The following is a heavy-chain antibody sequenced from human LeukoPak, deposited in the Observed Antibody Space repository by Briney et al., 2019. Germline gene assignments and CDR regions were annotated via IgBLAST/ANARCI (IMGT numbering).Heavy chain of an antibody. V-gene: IGHV3-7*01. J-gene: IGHJ4*02. CDR2: IKPDGSEK. Sequence: GGSLRLSCTGSGFTFSSFWMTWVRQAPGKGLEWVANIKPDGSEKYYVDSVKGRFTISRDNAKNSLYLQMNSLRAEDTAVYYCATRLAVVTVDPFDNWGQGTLVTVSS. CDR3: ATRLAVVTVDPFDN. D-gene: IGHD2-21*02. CDR1: GFTFSSFW.